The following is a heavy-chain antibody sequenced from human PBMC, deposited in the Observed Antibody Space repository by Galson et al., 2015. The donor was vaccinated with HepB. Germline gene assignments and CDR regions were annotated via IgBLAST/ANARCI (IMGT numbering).Heavy chain of an antibody. CDR1: GYSFTNYW. D-gene: IGHD5-12*01. CDR2: IYPGDSDT. Sequence: QSGAEMKKPGESLKISCKGSGYSFTNYWIGWVRQMPGKGLEWMGIIYPGDSDTRYSPSFQGQVTISADKSISTAYLQWSSLKASDTAMYYCARHLYSGYDYYDYYYMDVWGKGTTVTVSS. J-gene: IGHJ6*03. V-gene: IGHV5-51*01. CDR3: ARHLYSGYDYYDYYYMDV.